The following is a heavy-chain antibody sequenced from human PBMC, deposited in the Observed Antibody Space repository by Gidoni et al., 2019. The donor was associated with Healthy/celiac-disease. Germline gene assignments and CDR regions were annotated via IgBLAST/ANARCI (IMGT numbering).Heavy chain of an antibody. D-gene: IGHD2-15*01. V-gene: IGHV4-34*01. CDR1: GGSFSGYY. CDR3: ARGEGDSEYCSGGSCLFDY. CDR2: INHSGST. J-gene: IGHJ4*02. Sequence: QVQLQQWGAGLLKPSETLSLTCAGYGGSFSGYYWSWIRQPPGKGLEWIGEINHSGSTNYNPSLKSRVTISVDTSKNQFSLKLSSVTAADTAVYYCARGEGDSEYCSGGSCLFDYWGQGTLVTVSS.